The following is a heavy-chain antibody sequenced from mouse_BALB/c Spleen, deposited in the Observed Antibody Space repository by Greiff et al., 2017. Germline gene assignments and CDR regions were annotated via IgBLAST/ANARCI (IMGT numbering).Heavy chain of an antibody. D-gene: IGHD2-14*01. CDR3: TTAYYRTKGGFDY. Sequence: VQLQQPGAELVRPGASVKLSCKASGYTFTSYWINWVKQRPGQGLEWIGNIYPSDSYTNYNQKFKDKATLTVDKSSSTAYMQLSSPTSEDSAVYYCTTAYYRTKGGFDYWGQGTTLTVSS. J-gene: IGHJ2*01. V-gene: IGHV1-69*02. CDR2: IYPSDSYT. CDR1: GYTFTSYW.